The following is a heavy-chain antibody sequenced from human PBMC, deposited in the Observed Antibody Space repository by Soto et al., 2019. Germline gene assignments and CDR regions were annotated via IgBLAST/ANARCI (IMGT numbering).Heavy chain of an antibody. CDR1: GTSFSGYY. V-gene: IGHV4-34*01. J-gene: IGHJ4*02. D-gene: IGHD2-2*01. Sequence: ETLSLTCAVSGTSFSGYYWSWIRQPPEKGLEWIAEINYSGSTNYNPSLKSRVTISVDTSKNQFSLKVNSVTAADTAVYYCARGRHFYAIDYWGQGTLVTVSS. CDR2: INYSGST. CDR3: ARGRHFYAIDY.